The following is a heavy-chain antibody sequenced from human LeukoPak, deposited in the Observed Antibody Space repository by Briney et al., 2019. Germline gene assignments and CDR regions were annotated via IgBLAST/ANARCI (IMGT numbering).Heavy chain of an antibody. J-gene: IGHJ4*02. V-gene: IGHV1-24*01. Sequence: ASVKVSCKVSGYTLTELSMHWVRQAPGKGLEWMGGFDPEDGETIYAQKFQGRVTMTEDTSTDTAYKELSSLRSEDTAVYYCATDLSGYSYGYAFDYWGQGTLVTVSS. CDR3: ATDLSGYSYGYAFDY. CDR2: FDPEDGET. D-gene: IGHD5-18*01. CDR1: GYTLTELS.